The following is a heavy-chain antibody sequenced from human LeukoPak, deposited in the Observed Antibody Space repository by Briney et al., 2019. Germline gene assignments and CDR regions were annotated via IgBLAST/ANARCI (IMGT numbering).Heavy chain of an antibody. CDR2: ISSSGSTI. CDR3: AREVRYCSSTSCWFDP. D-gene: IGHD2-2*01. V-gene: IGHV3-48*03. J-gene: IGHJ5*02. CDR1: GFTFSSYE. Sequence: GGSLRLSCAASGFTFSSYEMNWVRQAPGKGLEWVSYISSSGSTIYYADSVKGRFTISRDNAKNSLYLQMNSLRAEDTAVYYCAREVRYCSSTSCWFDPWGQGTLLTVSS.